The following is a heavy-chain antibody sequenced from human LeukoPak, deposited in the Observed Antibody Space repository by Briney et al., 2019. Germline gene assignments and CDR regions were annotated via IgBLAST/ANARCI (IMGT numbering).Heavy chain of an antibody. V-gene: IGHV1-8*01. J-gene: IGHJ5*02. CDR1: GYTFTSYD. CDR3: ARDLYGSGSSGFDP. D-gene: IGHD3-10*01. CDR2: MNPKSGNT. Sequence: ASVKVSCKASGYTFTSYDINWVRQATGQGPEWMGSMNPKSGNTGYAQKFQGRVTMTRNTSIRTAYMELSSLRSEDTAVYYCARDLYGSGSSGFDPWGQGTLVTVSS.